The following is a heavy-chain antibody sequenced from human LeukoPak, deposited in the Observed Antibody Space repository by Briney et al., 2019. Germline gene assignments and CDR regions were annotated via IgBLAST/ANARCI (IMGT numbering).Heavy chain of an antibody. CDR2: IYYSGST. D-gene: IGHD6-19*01. CDR3: ARLLRYSSGWFDI. V-gene: IGHV4-59*08. Sequence: SETLSLTCTVSGGSISSYYWSWIRQPPGKGLEWIGYIYYSGSTSYNPSLKSRVTISVDTSKNQFSLKLSSVTAADTAVYYCARLLRYSSGWFDIWGQGTMVTVSS. CDR1: GGSISSYY. J-gene: IGHJ3*02.